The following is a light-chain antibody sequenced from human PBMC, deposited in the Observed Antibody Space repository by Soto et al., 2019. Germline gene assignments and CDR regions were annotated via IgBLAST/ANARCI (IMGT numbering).Light chain of an antibody. J-gene: IGKJ1*01. CDR2: DAS. V-gene: IGKV3-15*01. CDR1: QSVGST. Sequence: EKVMTQSPATLSVSPGERATLSCRASQSVGSTLAWYQQKPGQPPRLLIYDASTRATGIPARFSGSGSGTEFTLTISSLQSEDFAVYYCQQYNTWPRTFGQGTKVDIK. CDR3: QQYNTWPRT.